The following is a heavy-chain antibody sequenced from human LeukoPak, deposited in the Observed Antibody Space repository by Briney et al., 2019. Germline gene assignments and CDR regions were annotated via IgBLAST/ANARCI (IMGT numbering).Heavy chain of an antibody. J-gene: IGHJ4*02. CDR1: GGSISSSSYY. V-gene: IGHV4-39*01. CDR2: IYYSGST. CDR3: ASITPEWLSIANFDY. D-gene: IGHD3-3*01. Sequence: SETLSLTCTVSGGSISSSSYYWGWIRQPPGKGLEWIGSIYYSGSTYYNPSLKSRVTISADTSKNQFSLKLSSVTAADTAVYYCASITPEWLSIANFDYWGQGTLVTVSS.